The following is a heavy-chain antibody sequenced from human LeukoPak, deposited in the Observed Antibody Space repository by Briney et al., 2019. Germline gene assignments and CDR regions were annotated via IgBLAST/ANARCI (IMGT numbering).Heavy chain of an antibody. V-gene: IGHV1-8*01. J-gene: IGHJ4*02. Sequence: ASVKVSCNPSGYTFTRFDINCVRQAPGQGLEWMGWMNPNNGSTGYAQKFQGRVTMTSSASIRTAYLELRGLRSEDTAVYYCARAFYSSASGGGNYFDFWGQGTPVTVSS. CDR2: MNPNNGST. D-gene: IGHD6-6*01. CDR3: ARAFYSSASGGGNYFDF. CDR1: GYTFTRFD.